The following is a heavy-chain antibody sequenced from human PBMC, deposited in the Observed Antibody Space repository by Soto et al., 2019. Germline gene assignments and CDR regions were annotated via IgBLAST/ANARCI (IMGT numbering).Heavy chain of an antibody. D-gene: IGHD5-12*01. Sequence: PSETLSLTGTGSGASISSYYWSWIGLSAGRGLEWIGRLYTSGSSDYNPSLKSRVTMSADTSKNQFFVKLTSVTAADTAVYYCVRDRYSGYDFWFDPWGQGTLVTVSS. J-gene: IGHJ5*02. V-gene: IGHV4-4*07. CDR3: VRDRYSGYDFWFDP. CDR1: GASISSYY. CDR2: LYTSGSS.